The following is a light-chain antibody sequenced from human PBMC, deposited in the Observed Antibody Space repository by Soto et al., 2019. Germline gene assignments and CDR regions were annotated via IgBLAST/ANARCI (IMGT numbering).Light chain of an antibody. V-gene: IGKV4-1*01. CDR1: QSVLYSPNNKNY. Sequence: DIVMTQSPDSLAVSLGERATINCKSSQSVLYSPNNKNYLAWYQQKPGQPPKLLVYWASTRESGIPDRFSGSGSETDFTLTINSLKAEDVAVYYCQQYINAPQTFGHGTKVEI. CDR3: QQYINAPQT. J-gene: IGKJ1*01. CDR2: WAS.